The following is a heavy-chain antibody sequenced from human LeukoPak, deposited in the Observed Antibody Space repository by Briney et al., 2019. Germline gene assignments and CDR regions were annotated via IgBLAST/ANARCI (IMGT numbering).Heavy chain of an antibody. Sequence: PGGSLRLSCAATGFTFSSYAMSWVRQAPGEGLEWVSAISGSGGSTYYADSVKGRFTISRDNSENTLYLQMNSLRAEDTAVYYCAKAHYGFDYWGQGTLVTVSS. J-gene: IGHJ4*02. CDR3: AKAHYGFDY. D-gene: IGHD4-17*01. V-gene: IGHV3-23*01. CDR2: ISGSGGST. CDR1: GFTFSSYA.